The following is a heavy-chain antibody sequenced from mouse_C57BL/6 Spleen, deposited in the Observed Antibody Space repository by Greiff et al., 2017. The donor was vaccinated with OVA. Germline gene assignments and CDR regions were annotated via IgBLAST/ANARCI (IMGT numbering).Heavy chain of an antibody. D-gene: IGHD1-1*01. CDR2: IYPGDGDT. V-gene: IGHV1-82*01. J-gene: IGHJ2*01. CDR3: ARTDYGSSFDY. CDR1: GYAFSSSW. Sequence: QVQLQQSGPELVKPGASVKISCKASGYAFSSSWMNWVKQRPGKGLEWIGRIYPGDGDTNYNGKFKGKATLTADESSSTAYMQLSSLTSEDSAVYFCARTDYGSSFDYGGQGTTLTVSS.